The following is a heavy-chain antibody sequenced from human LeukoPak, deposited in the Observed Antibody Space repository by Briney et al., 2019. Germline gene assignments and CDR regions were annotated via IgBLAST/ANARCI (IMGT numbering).Heavy chain of an antibody. CDR3: AKDRDDYVWGSYLGAFDI. V-gene: IGHV3-23*01. D-gene: IGHD3-16*01. CDR2: ISASGGST. J-gene: IGHJ3*02. Sequence: PGGSLRLSCAASGFTFSSYAMSWVRHAPGKGLELVSAISASGGSTYYSDSVKGRFTISRDNSKNTLYLQMNSLRGEDTAVFYCAKDRDDYVWGSYLGAFDIWGQGTMVTVSS. CDR1: GFTFSSYA.